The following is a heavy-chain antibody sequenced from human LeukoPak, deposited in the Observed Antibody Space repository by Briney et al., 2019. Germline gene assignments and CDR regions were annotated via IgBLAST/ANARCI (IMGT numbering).Heavy chain of an antibody. V-gene: IGHV3-23*01. CDR1: GFTFSSYA. J-gene: IGHJ4*02. Sequence: GGSLRLSCAASGFTFSSYAMSWVRQAPGKGLEWVSAISGSGGSTYYADSVKGRFTISRDNSKNTLYLQMNGLRAEDTAVYYCAKDGPDFWSGYYPFDYWGQGTLVTVSS. CDR2: ISGSGGST. CDR3: AKDGPDFWSGYYPFDY. D-gene: IGHD3-3*01.